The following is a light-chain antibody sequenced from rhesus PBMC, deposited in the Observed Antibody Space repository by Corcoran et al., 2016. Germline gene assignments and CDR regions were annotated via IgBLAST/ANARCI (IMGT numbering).Light chain of an antibody. CDR2: EVS. Sequence: DIVMTQTPLSLPVTPGEPASISCRSSQSLLDSEDGNTYLDWYLQKPGQSPQLLVYEVSNRASGVPDRFSGSGSDTDFTLKIRRVEAEDVGVYYCMQALEFPWTFGQGTKVEIK. CDR3: MQALEFPWT. CDR1: QSLLDSEDGNTY. J-gene: IGKJ1*01. V-gene: IGKV2-104*02.